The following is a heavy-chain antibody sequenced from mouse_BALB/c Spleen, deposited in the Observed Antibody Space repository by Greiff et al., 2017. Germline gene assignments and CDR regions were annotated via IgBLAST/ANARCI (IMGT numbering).Heavy chain of an antibody. V-gene: IGHV5-4*02. D-gene: IGHD2-14*01. CDR2: ISDGGSYT. Sequence: EVNLVESGGGLVKPGGSLKLSCAASGFTFSDYYMYWVRQTPEKRLEWVATISDGGSYTYYPDSVKGRFTISRDNAKNNLYLQMSSLKSEDTAMYYCARGYDDAMDYWGQGTSVTVSS. J-gene: IGHJ4*01. CDR3: ARGYDDAMDY. CDR1: GFTFSDYY.